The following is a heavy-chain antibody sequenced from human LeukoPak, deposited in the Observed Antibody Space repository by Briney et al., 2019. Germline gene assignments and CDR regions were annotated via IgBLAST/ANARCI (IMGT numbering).Heavy chain of an antibody. V-gene: IGHV3-15*07. CDR1: GFIFSNAW. CDR3: TTPNCSSTSCYRRYYNWFDP. J-gene: IGHJ5*02. D-gene: IGHD2-2*01. CDR2: VKSIADGGTT. Sequence: PGGSLRLSCAASGFIFSNAWMNWVRQAPGKGLEWVGCVKSIADGGTTDYSAPVKGRFTISRDDSQKTLYLQMNSLKTEDTAVYYCTTPNCSSTSCYRRYYNWFDPWGQGTLVTVSS.